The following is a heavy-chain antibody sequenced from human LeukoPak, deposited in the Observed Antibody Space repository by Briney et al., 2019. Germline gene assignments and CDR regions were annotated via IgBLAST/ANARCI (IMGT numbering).Heavy chain of an antibody. J-gene: IGHJ5*01. CDR2: INPNIGDA. V-gene: IGHV1-2*02. CDR3: ARLDLEGGDSIGFDC. CDR1: LYTLTDYF. D-gene: IGHD2-21*02. Sequence: ASVKDSCKASLYTLTDYFMHGVRQAPGQGVEWMGWINPNIGDATYAQKFHGRVAMPRDRSINTAYMELSSLTSDGTVVYYCARLDLEGGDSIGFDCWGQGTLVTVCS.